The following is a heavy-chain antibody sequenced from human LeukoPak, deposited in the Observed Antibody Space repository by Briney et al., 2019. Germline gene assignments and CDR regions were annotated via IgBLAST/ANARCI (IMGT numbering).Heavy chain of an antibody. Sequence: GGSLRLSCAASEFTFSSYSMNWVRQAPGKGLEWVASIKHDGSEKYYVDSVRGRFTISRDNTMNSLYLQMSSLRAEDTAVYYCATDRGWRTSGYYLYYFEYWGQGTLVTFSS. J-gene: IGHJ4*02. CDR3: ATDRGWRTSGYYLYYFEY. CDR1: EFTFSSYS. V-gene: IGHV3-7*01. D-gene: IGHD3-3*01. CDR2: IKHDGSEK.